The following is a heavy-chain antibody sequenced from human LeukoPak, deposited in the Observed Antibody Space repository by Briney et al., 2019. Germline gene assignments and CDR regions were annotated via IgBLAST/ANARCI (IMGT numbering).Heavy chain of an antibody. Sequence: SVKVSCKASGGTFNYAISWVRQAPGQGLEWMGGIIPIFGTADYAQQFQGRVTMTTDESRSTAYMELSSLRSDDTAVYYCARLGVGYDIQHWFDPWGQGTLVTVSS. CDR3: ARLGVGYDIQHWFDP. CDR2: IIPIFGTA. V-gene: IGHV1-69*05. J-gene: IGHJ5*02. CDR1: GGTFNYA. D-gene: IGHD3-9*01.